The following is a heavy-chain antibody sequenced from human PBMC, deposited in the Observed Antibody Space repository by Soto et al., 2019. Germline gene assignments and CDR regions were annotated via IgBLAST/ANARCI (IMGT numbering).Heavy chain of an antibody. V-gene: IGHV3-30*03. CDR1: GFSFRSYG. D-gene: IGHD4-17*01. J-gene: IGHJ4*02. CDR3: YLVPSVTTSYYFDY. Sequence: GGSLRLSCAVSGFSFRSYGMHWVRQAPGKGLEWVAVISYDGSNKYYADSVKGRFTISRDNSKNTLYLQMNSLRAEDTAVYYCYLVPSVTTSYYFDYWGQGTLVTVSS. CDR2: ISYDGSNK.